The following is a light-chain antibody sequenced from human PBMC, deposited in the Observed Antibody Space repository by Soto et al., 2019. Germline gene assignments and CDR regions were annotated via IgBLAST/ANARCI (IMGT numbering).Light chain of an antibody. CDR2: EVN. Sequence: QSVLTQPPSASGSPGQSVAISCTGTSSDVGGYNYVSWYQQHPGKAPNLMIYEVNKRPSGVPDRFSGSKSGNTASLTVSGLQAEDEADYYCCSYAGSSNVFGTGTKLTVL. CDR1: SSDVGGYNY. J-gene: IGLJ1*01. CDR3: CSYAGSSNV. V-gene: IGLV2-8*01.